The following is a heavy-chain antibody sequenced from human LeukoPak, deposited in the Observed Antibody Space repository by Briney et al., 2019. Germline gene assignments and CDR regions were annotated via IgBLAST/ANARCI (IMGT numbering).Heavy chain of an antibody. CDR1: GYTFTGYY. V-gene: IGHV1-2*02. Sequence: GASVKVSCKASGYTFTGYYMYWVRQAPGQGLEWMGWINPHSGGTNYARNFQGRVTMTRDTSISTAYMELSRLRSDDTAVYYCARVRNYYDSSGSLDYWGQGTLVTVSS. D-gene: IGHD3-22*01. CDR2: INPHSGGT. CDR3: ARVRNYYDSSGSLDY. J-gene: IGHJ4*02.